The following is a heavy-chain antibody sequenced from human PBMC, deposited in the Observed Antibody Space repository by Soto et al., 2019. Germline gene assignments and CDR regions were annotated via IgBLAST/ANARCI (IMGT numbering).Heavy chain of an antibody. D-gene: IGHD3-16*01. Sequence: EVQLLESVGGLVQPGGSLRLSCSASGFTFSSHDMIWVRQAPGKGLEWVSGVSGGGITSYADSEKGRFTISRDKSRNTLYLQMHSLRVEDTAVYYCVKGFWGDYWGQGTLVTVSS. J-gene: IGHJ4*02. CDR2: VSGGGIT. CDR3: VKGFWGDY. CDR1: GFTFSSHD. V-gene: IGHV3-23*01.